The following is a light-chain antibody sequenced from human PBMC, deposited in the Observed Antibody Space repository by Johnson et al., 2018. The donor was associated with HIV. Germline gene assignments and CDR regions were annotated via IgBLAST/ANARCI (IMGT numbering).Light chain of an antibody. J-gene: IGLJ1*01. CDR3: GTWDNSLCTGVV. CDR2: ENN. CDR1: SSNIGNNY. V-gene: IGLV1-51*02. Sequence: QSVLTQPPSVSAAPGQKVTISCSGSSSNIGNNYVSWYQQLPGTAPKLLIHENNKRPSGIPDRFSGSKSGTSATLGIAGLQTGDEADYYCGTWDNSLCTGVVICTGTKVTVL.